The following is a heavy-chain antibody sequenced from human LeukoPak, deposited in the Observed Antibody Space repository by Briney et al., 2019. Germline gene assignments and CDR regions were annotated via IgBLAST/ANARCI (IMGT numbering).Heavy chain of an antibody. Sequence: GASVKVSCKASGYTFTSYAVNWVRQAPGQGLEWMGWINTNTGSPTYAQGFTGRFVFSLDTSVSTAYLQISSLKAEDTAVYYCAQMYYYDSSGYDAFDIWGQGTMVTVSS. J-gene: IGHJ3*02. CDR2: INTNTGSP. V-gene: IGHV7-4-1*02. CDR1: GYTFTSYA. CDR3: AQMYYYDSSGYDAFDI. D-gene: IGHD3-22*01.